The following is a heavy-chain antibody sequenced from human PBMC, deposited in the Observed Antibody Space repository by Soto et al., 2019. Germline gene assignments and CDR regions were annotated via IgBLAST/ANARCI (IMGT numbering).Heavy chain of an antibody. D-gene: IGHD5-18*01. V-gene: IGHV1-2*02. CDR2: INPNSGGT. CDR1: GYTVTGYY. CDR3: AREPLSGYSYGSAYYYYGMDV. J-gene: IGHJ6*04. Sequence: ASVKVSCKASGYTVTGYYMHWVRQAPGQGLEWMGWINPNSGGTNYAQKFQGRVTMTRDTSISTAYMELSRLRSDDTAVYYCAREPLSGYSYGSAYYYYGMDVWGKGTTVTVSS.